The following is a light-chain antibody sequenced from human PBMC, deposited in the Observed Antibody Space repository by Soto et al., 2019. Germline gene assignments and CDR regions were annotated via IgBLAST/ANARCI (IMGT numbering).Light chain of an antibody. CDR1: ENVVTN. CDR2: GSS. CDR3: QQYNNWGLS. V-gene: IGKV3D-15*01. Sequence: IVMTQSPATLSVSPGDEVTLSSRASENVVTNLAWYQQKPGQAPRLLIYGSSTRATGIPATFSGSGSGTEFTLTISSMQSEESAIYYCQQYNNWGLSFGGGTKVEIK. J-gene: IGKJ4*01.